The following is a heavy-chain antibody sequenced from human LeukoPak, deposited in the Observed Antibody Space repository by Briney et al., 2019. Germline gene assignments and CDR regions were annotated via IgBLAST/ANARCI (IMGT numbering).Heavy chain of an antibody. CDR3: AKGYYDSGTYGWFDP. J-gene: IGHJ5*02. CDR2: ISASCDNT. CDR1: GFTFSSYS. Sequence: PVGSLRLSCAASGFTFSSYSMNWVRQAPGKGQEWVSTISASCDNTYYADSVKGRFTISRDNSKKKLYLQMNSLRGEESAVYYCAKGYYDSGTYGWFDPWGQRTLVTAS. D-gene: IGHD3-10*01. V-gene: IGHV3-23*01.